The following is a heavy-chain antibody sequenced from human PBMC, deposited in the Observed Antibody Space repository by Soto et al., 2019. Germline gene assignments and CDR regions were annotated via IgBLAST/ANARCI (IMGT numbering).Heavy chain of an antibody. CDR1: GGTFSSYA. CDR3: ARDPYGSGSYLDY. Sequence: GASVKVSCKASGGTFSSYAISWVRQAPGQGLEWMGGIIPIFGTANYAQKFQGRVTITAEESTSTAYMELSSLRSEDTAVYYCARDPYGSGSYLDYWGQGTLVTVSS. J-gene: IGHJ4*02. CDR2: IIPIFGTA. V-gene: IGHV1-69*13. D-gene: IGHD3-10*01.